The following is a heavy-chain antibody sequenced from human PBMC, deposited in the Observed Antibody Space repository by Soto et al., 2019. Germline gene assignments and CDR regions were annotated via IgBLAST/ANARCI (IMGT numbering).Heavy chain of an antibody. CDR3: ARDVGDYYYMDV. CDR2: ISSSSSYI. CDR1: GFTFSSYS. J-gene: IGHJ6*03. V-gene: IGHV3-21*01. Sequence: EVQLVESGGGLVKPGGSLRLSCAASGFTFSSYSMNWVRQAPGKGLGWVTSISSSSSYIYYADSVKGRFTISRDNAKNSLYLQMNSLRAEDTAVYYCARDVGDYYYMDVWGKGTTVTVSS. D-gene: IGHD2-15*01.